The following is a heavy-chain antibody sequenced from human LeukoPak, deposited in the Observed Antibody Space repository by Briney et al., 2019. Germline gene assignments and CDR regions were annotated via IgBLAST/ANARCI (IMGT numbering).Heavy chain of an antibody. D-gene: IGHD5-18*01. CDR3: AAAMAPTRGDY. CDR2: ISYDGSNK. V-gene: IGHV3-30-3*01. CDR1: GFTFSSYA. J-gene: IGHJ4*02. Sequence: GSLRLSCAASGFTFSSYAMHWVRQAPGKGLEWVAVISYDGSNKYYADSVKGRFTISRDNSKNTLYLQMNSLRAEDTAVYYCAAAMAPTRGDYWGQGTLVTVSS.